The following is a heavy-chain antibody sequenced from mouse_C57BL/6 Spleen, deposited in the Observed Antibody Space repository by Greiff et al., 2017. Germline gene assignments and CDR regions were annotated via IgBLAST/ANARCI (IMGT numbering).Heavy chain of an antibody. CDR2: IRLKSDNYAT. Sequence: EVKLVESGGGLVQPGGSMKLSCVASGFTFSNYWMNWVRQSPEKGLEWVAQIRLKSDNYATHYAESVKGRFTISRDDSKSSVYLQMNNLRAEDTGIYYCTGTTVVAYYFDYWGQGTTLTVSS. J-gene: IGHJ2*01. CDR3: TGTTVVAYYFDY. D-gene: IGHD1-1*01. CDR1: GFTFSNYW. V-gene: IGHV6-3*01.